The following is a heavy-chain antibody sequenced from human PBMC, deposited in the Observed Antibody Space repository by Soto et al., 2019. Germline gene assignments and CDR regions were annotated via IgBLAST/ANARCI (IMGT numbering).Heavy chain of an antibody. CDR3: AILPEPLYSRNSYYYYGMDV. CDR2: IIPIFGTA. J-gene: IGHJ6*02. Sequence: QVQLVQSGAEVKKPGSSVKVSCKASGGTFSSYAISWVRQAPGQGLEWMGGIIPIFGTANYAQKFQGRVTITADESTSTAYMELSSLRSEDTAVYYCAILPEPLYSRNSYYYYGMDVWGQGTTVTVSS. D-gene: IGHD6-13*01. CDR1: GGTFSSYA. V-gene: IGHV1-69*01.